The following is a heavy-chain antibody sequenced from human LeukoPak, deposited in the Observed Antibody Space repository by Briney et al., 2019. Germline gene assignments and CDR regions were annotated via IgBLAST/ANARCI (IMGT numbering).Heavy chain of an antibody. CDR1: GYSFTSYW. Sequence: GESLKISCKGFGYSFTSYWIGWVRQMPGKGLEWMGMIYPGDSDTKYSPSFQGHVTISGDKSISTAYLQWSSLKASDSAMYYCARLPYGDYDPGFDYWGQGTLVTVSS. D-gene: IGHD4-17*01. CDR2: IYPGDSDT. V-gene: IGHV5-51*01. CDR3: ARLPYGDYDPGFDY. J-gene: IGHJ4*02.